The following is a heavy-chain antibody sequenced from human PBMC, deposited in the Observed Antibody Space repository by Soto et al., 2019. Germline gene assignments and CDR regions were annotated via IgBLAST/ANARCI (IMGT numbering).Heavy chain of an antibody. Sequence: SVKVSCKASGGTFSSYALSWVRQAPGQGLEWMGGIFPPLGTVNFAQRFQGRVTLTADDSTSTAYMELSSLTSDDTAVYYCARESGFRGNYGMDVWGQGTTVTVSS. J-gene: IGHJ6*02. V-gene: IGHV1-69*13. CDR2: IFPPLGTV. CDR3: ARESGFRGNYGMDV. CDR1: GGTFSSYA. D-gene: IGHD3-22*01.